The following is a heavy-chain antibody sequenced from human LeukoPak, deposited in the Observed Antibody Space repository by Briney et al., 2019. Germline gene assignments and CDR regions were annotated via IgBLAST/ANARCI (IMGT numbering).Heavy chain of an antibody. CDR1: GGSISSSSYY. J-gene: IGHJ5*02. CDR2: IYYSGST. V-gene: IGHV4-39*07. CDR3: ARDGGYCSSTSCYYKWFDP. D-gene: IGHD2-2*01. Sequence: KASETLSLTCTVSGGSISSSSYYWGWIRQPPGKGLEWIGSIYYSGSTYYNPSLKSRVTISVDTSKNQFSLKLSSVTAADTAVYYCARDGGYCSSTSCYYKWFDPWGQGTLVTVSS.